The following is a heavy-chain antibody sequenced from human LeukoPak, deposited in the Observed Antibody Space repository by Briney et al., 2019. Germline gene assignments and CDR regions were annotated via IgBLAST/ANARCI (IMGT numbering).Heavy chain of an antibody. CDR1: GGTFSSYA. Sequence: SVKVSCKASGGTFSSYAISWVRQAPGQGLEWMGRIIPILGIANYAQKFQGRVTITADKSTSTAYMELSSLRSDDTAVYYCARGGSYYSDFGDYWGQGTLVTVSS. V-gene: IGHV1-69*04. J-gene: IGHJ4*02. CDR2: IIPILGIA. CDR3: ARGGSYYSDFGDY. D-gene: IGHD1-26*01.